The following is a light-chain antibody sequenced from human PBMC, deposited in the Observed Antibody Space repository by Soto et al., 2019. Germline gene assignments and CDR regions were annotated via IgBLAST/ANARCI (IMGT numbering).Light chain of an antibody. CDR3: QQYNSYSPET. J-gene: IGKJ1*01. V-gene: IGKV1-5*01. CDR2: DAS. CDR1: QSISSW. Sequence: DIQMTQSPSTLSASVGDRVTITCRASQSISSWLAWYQQKPGKAPKLLIYDASSLESGAPSRFSGSGSGTEFTLTISSLQPDDFATYYCQQYNSYSPETFGQGTKVDIK.